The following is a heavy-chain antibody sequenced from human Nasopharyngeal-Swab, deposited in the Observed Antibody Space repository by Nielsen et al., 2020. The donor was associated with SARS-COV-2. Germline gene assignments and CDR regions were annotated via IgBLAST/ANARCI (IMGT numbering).Heavy chain of an antibody. CDR3: AGVLCSRTSCYGVGNYYYGMDV. CDR2: INHSGST. D-gene: IGHD2-2*01. CDR1: GGSLSGYY. Sequence: SETLSLTCAVYGGSLSGYYWSWIRQPPGKGLEWIGDINHSGSTNYNPSLKSRVTMSVDTSKNQFSLKLSSVTAADTAVYYCAGVLCSRTSCYGVGNYYYGMDVWGQGTTVTVSS. J-gene: IGHJ6*02. V-gene: IGHV4-34*01.